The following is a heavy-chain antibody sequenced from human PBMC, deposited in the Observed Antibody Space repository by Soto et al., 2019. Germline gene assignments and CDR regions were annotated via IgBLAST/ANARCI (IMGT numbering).Heavy chain of an antibody. D-gene: IGHD5-18*01. Sequence: ASVKVSCKASGYTFTSYGISWVRQAPGQGLEWMGWISAYNGNTNYAQKLQGRVTMTTDTSTSTAYMELRSLRSDDTAVYYCARDIRGYSYDLNLDYWGQGTLVTVSS. CDR2: ISAYNGNT. CDR1: GYTFTSYG. J-gene: IGHJ4*02. V-gene: IGHV1-18*04. CDR3: ARDIRGYSYDLNLDY.